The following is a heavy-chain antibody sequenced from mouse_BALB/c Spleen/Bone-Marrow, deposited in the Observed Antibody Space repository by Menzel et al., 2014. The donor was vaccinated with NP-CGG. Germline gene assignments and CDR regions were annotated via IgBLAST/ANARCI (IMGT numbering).Heavy chain of an antibody. CDR2: IDPAIFT. D-gene: IGHD2-14*01. CDR1: GFNIKDTY. V-gene: IGHV14-3*02. CDR3: ASYRYGWYFDV. Sequence: EVKLMESGAELVEPGASVKLSCTASGFNIKDTYLHWVKQRPEQGLDWIGRIDPAIFTKYDPKFQGKATITADTSSNTAYLHLSSLTSEDTAVYYCASYRYGWYFDVWGAGTPVPVSS. J-gene: IGHJ1*01.